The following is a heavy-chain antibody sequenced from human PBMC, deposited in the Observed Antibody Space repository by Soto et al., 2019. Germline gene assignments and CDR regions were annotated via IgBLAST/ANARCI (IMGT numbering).Heavy chain of an antibody. D-gene: IGHD4-17*01. V-gene: IGHV3-49*03. Sequence: LRLSCTASGFTFGDYAMSWFRQAPGKGLEWVGFIRSKAYGGTTEYAASVKGRFTISRDDSKSIAYLQMNSLKTEDTAVYYCTSYGDSSRGYYGMDVWGQGTTVTVSS. CDR1: GFTFGDYA. J-gene: IGHJ6*02. CDR2: IRSKAYGGTT. CDR3: TSYGDSSRGYYGMDV.